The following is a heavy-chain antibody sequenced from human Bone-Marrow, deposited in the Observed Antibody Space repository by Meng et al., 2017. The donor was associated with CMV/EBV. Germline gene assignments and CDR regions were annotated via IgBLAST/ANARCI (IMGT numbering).Heavy chain of an antibody. CDR3: ARLEDIVVVPAANGFDP. D-gene: IGHD2-2*01. V-gene: IGHV4-39*01. J-gene: IGHJ5*02. CDR1: SISSSSYY. CDR2: IYYSGST. Sequence: SISSSSYYWGWIRQPPGKGLEWIGSIYYSGSTYYNPSLKSRVTISVDTSKNQFSLKLSSLTAADTAVYYCARLEDIVVVPAANGFDPWGQGTLVTVSS.